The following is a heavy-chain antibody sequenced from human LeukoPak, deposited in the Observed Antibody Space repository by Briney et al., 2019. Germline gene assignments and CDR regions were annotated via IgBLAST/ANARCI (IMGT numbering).Heavy chain of an antibody. CDR3: AKGQGQNVLYGMDV. J-gene: IGHJ6*02. D-gene: IGHD1-1*01. CDR1: GITFSIYA. CDR2: ISNSGGST. V-gene: IGHV3-23*01. Sequence: GGSLRLSCAASGITFSIYAMNWVRQAPGKGLEWVSSISNSGGSTYYADSVKGRFTISRDNSKNTLYMQMKSLRAGDTAVYYCAKGQGQNVLYGMDVWGQGTTVTVSS.